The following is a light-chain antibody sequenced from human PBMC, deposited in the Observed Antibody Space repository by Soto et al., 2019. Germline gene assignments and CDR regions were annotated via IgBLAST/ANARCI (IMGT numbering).Light chain of an antibody. CDR3: QQRSNWPPWT. J-gene: IGKJ1*01. Sequence: EILLTQSPATLSLSPGERATLSCRASQSVSNFLAWYQQKPGQAPRLLIYDRSNRASGVPARFSGSGSGTDFTLSISSLEPEDFAVYFCQQRSNWPPWTFGQGTRVEI. CDR1: QSVSNF. CDR2: DRS. V-gene: IGKV3-11*01.